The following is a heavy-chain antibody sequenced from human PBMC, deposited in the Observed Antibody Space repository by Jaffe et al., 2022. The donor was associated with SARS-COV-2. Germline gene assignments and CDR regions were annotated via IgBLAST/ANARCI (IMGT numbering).Heavy chain of an antibody. CDR1: GGSISSSNW. Sequence: QVQLQESGPGLVKPSGTLSLTCAVSGGSISSSNWWSWVRQPPGRGLEWIGETHHSGRTNYNPSLKSRVSISVDKSKNQFSLRLRSVTAADTAVYYCARTGLPNVPTEYWGQGTLVTVSS. J-gene: IGHJ4*02. V-gene: IGHV4-4*02. CDR3: ARTGLPNVPTEY. CDR2: THHSGRT.